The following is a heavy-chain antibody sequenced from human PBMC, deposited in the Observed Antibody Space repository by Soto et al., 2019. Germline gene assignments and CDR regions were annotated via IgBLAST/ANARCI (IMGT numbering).Heavy chain of an antibody. D-gene: IGHD3-3*01. J-gene: IGHJ4*02. CDR3: AKDALAYYDFWS. CDR2: ISNSGRST. CDR1: GLTISSYA. Sequence: PGGSLRLSXAASGLTISSYAMSWVRQAPGKGLEWVSHISNSGRSTKYADSVKGRFTISRDNSKNTLYLQMNSLRAEDTAIYYCAKDALAYYDFWSWGQGTLVTVSS. V-gene: IGHV3-23*01.